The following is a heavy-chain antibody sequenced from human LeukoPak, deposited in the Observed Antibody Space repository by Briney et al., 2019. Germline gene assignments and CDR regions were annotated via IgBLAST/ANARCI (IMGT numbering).Heavy chain of an antibody. CDR3: ARVSGLNYDFWSGYAAYFDY. Sequence: SETLSLTCTVSGGSISSYYWSWIRQPAGKGLEWIGRIYTSGSTNYNPSLKSRVTMSVDTPKNRFSLKLSSVTAADTAVYYCARVSGLNYDFWSGYAAYFDYWGQGTLVTVSS. CDR2: IYTSGST. J-gene: IGHJ4*02. CDR1: GGSISSYY. D-gene: IGHD3-3*01. V-gene: IGHV4-4*07.